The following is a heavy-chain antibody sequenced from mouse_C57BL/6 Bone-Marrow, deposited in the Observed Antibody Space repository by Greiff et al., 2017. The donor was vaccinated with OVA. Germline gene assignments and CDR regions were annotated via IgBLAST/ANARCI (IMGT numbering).Heavy chain of an antibody. Sequence: QVQLQQSGPGLVQPSQSLSITCTVSGFSLPSYGVHWVRQSPGTGLEWLGVIWRGGRTDYNAAFMSRLSLTKDTSTSQVFFKMNSLQADDTAIYYGAKNYWDSYAMDYGGQGTSVTVSS. CDR2: IWRGGRT. V-gene: IGHV2-5*01. J-gene: IGHJ4*01. CDR3: AKNYWDSYAMDY. D-gene: IGHD4-1*01. CDR1: GFSLPSYG.